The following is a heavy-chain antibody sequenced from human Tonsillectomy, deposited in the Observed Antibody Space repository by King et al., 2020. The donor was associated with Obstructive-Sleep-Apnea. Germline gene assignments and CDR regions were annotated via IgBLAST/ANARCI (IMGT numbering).Heavy chain of an antibody. CDR3: ASLHYYDSSGYFDL. J-gene: IGHJ2*01. V-gene: IGHV3-53*04. CDR2: IYSGGST. CDR1: GFTVSSNY. Sequence: VQLVESGGGLFQPGGSLRLSFAASGFTVSSNYMSWVRQAPGKGLEWVSVIYSGGSTYYADSVKGRFTISRHNSKNTLYLQMNSLRAEDTAVYYCASLHYYDSSGYFDLWGRGTLVTVSS. D-gene: IGHD3-22*01.